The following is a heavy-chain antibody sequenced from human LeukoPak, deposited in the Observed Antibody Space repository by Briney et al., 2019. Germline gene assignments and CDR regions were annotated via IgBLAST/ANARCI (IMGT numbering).Heavy chain of an antibody. Sequence: GGSLRLSCAASGFTFSDFYMSWLRQTPGKGLEWVSYISTTGTTMDYADSVKGRFTISRDNAKDSLYLQMNNLGAEDTAVYYCAKGHTYGMIWGQGTLVTVSS. CDR2: ISTTGTTM. CDR1: GFTFSDFY. CDR3: AKGHTYGMI. D-gene: IGHD5-18*01. V-gene: IGHV3-11*01. J-gene: IGHJ1*01.